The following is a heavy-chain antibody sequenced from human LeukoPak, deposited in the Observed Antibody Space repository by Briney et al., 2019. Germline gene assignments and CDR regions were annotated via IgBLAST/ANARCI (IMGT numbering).Heavy chain of an antibody. V-gene: IGHV3-33*08. J-gene: IGHJ4*02. CDR3: ARDTNYLSGGVLGY. CDR2: IWYDGSNK. CDR1: GFTFSSYG. Sequence: GGPVRLFCAASGFTFSSYGMHWVRQAPGKGLEGVAVIWYDGSNKYYAHSVKGRLTISRDNSKSTLYLQMNSLRAEDTAVYYCARDTNYLSGGVLGYWGQGTPVTLSS. D-gene: IGHD5-24*01.